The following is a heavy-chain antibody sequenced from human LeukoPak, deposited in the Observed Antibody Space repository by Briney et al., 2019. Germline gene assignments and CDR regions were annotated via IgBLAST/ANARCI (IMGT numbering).Heavy chain of an antibody. CDR2: INPNSGGT. Sequence: GASVKVSCKASGYTFTGYYMHWVRQAPGQGLEWMGWINPNSGGTNYAQKFQGRVTMTRDTSISTAYMELSRLRSDDTAVYYCAREVNYYESSGPDYWGQGTLVTVSS. CDR3: AREVNYYESSGPDY. J-gene: IGHJ4*02. D-gene: IGHD3-22*01. CDR1: GYTFTGYY. V-gene: IGHV1-2*02.